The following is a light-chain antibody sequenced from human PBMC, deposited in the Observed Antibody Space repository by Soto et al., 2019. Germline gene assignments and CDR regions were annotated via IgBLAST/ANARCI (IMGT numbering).Light chain of an antibody. CDR2: DAS. J-gene: IGKJ4*01. CDR3: QQYGESSST. Sequence: IVLTQSPGTLSLSPGEVATLSCGASQTITYNFLSLYQKKPGLAPRLLVYDASNRATVITDRFSGSGSGTDFTLTISTLEPEDFAVYYCQQYGESSSTFGGGTRVEI. CDR1: QTITYNF. V-gene: IGKV3D-20*01.